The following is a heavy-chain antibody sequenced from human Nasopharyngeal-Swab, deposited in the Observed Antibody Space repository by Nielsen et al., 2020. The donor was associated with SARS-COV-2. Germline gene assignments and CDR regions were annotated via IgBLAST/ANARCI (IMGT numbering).Heavy chain of an antibody. J-gene: IGHJ4*02. CDR2: INRDGSGT. V-gene: IGHV3-74*01. CDR3: ARGSSADSGWGYY. CDR1: GFTFSSYW. Sequence: GGSLRLSCAGSGFTFSSYWMHWVRQAPGKGLMWVARINRDGSGTNYADSVKGRFTISRDNAKNTLYLQMNSLRAEDTAVYYCARGSSADSGWGYYWGQGTLVTVSS. D-gene: IGHD2-15*01.